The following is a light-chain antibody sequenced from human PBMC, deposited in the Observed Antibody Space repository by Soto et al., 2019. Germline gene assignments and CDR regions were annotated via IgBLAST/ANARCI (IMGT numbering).Light chain of an antibody. V-gene: IGLV2-14*01. CDR1: SSDVGGYNY. J-gene: IGLJ1*01. Sequence: QSVRTQPASVSGSPVQAITISCTGTSSDVGGYNYVSWYQQHPGKAPKFMIYDVSNRPSGVSNRFSGSKSGNTASLTISGLQAEDEADYYCSSYTTCNTRQIVFGPGTKVTVL. CDR3: SSYTTCNTRQIV. CDR2: DVS.